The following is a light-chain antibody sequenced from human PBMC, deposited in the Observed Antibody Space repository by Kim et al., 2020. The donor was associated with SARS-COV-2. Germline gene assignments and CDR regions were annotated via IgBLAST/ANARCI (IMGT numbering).Light chain of an antibody. CDR2: DVT. V-gene: IGLV2-11*03. J-gene: IGLJ3*02. Sequence: GQSVTISCTGTNSDVGGYNYVSWYQQHPDKVPKLLIYDVTTRPSGGPDRFSGSKSGNTASLTISGLQAEDESDYYCCSYTGRYSWVFGGGTKVTVL. CDR1: NSDVGGYNY. CDR3: CSYTGRYSWV.